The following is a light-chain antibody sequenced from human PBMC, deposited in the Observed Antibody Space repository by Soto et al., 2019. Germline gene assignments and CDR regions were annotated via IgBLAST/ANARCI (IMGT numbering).Light chain of an antibody. CDR3: QQSNNWPYT. V-gene: IGKV3-15*01. Sequence: EIVMTQSPAILSVSPGERATLSCRASQSVSDNLAWYQQKPGQAPRLLIYGASTRATGIPVRFSGSGSGTEFTLTISSLQSEDFAVYYCQQSNNWPYTFGQGTKLDTK. J-gene: IGKJ2*01. CDR1: QSVSDN. CDR2: GAS.